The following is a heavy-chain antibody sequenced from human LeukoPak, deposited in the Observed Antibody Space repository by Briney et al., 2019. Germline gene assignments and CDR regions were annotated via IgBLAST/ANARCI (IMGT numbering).Heavy chain of an antibody. V-gene: IGHV1-2*02. J-gene: IGHJ5*02. CDR1: GYTFTDYY. D-gene: IGHD3-10*01. CDR2: INPNSGDT. CDR3: ARGDYYGSPKVVAA. Sequence: ASVKVSCTASGYTFTDYYINWVRQAPGQGLEWIGWINPNSGDTNHAQKFQDRVTMTRDTSISTAYIELNFLRSDDTAVFYCARGDYYGSPKVVAAWGQGTLVTVSS.